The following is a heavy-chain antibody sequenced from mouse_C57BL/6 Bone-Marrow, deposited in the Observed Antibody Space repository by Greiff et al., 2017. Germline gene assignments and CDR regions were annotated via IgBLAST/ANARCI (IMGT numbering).Heavy chain of an antibody. CDR1: GFNIKDDY. V-gene: IGHV14-4*01. Sequence: VQLQQSGAELVRPGASVKLSCTASGFNIKDDYMHWVKQRPEQGLEWIGWLDPENGDTEYASKFQGKATITADTSSNTAYLQLSSLTSEDTAVYYCTSLIYYDYGLFAYWGQGTLVTVSA. CDR2: LDPENGDT. J-gene: IGHJ3*01. CDR3: TSLIYYDYGLFAY. D-gene: IGHD2-4*01.